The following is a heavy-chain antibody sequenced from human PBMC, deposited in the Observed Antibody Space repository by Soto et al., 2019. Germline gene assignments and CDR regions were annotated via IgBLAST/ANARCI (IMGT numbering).Heavy chain of an antibody. Sequence: GGSLRLSCAASGFTFSSYAMHWVRQAPGKRLEWVAVISYDGSNKYYADSVKGRFTISRDNSKNTLYLQMNSLRAEDMAVYYCARGAAAGPRGLFDYWGQGTLVTVSS. J-gene: IGHJ4*02. CDR2: ISYDGSNK. V-gene: IGHV3-30-3*01. D-gene: IGHD6-13*01. CDR3: ARGAAAGPRGLFDY. CDR1: GFTFSSYA.